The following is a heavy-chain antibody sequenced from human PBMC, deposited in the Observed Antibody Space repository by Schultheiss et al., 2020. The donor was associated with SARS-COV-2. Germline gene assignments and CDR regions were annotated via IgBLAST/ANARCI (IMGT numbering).Heavy chain of an antibody. J-gene: IGHJ6*03. CDR3: ARDGTQLWSYYYYYYMDV. CDR1: GFTFSDYY. V-gene: IGHV3-69-1*01. D-gene: IGHD5-18*01. Sequence: GGSLRLSCAASGFTFSDYYMSWIRQAPGKGLEWVSAIGTAGDTYYPGSVKGRFTISRDNAKNSLYLQMNSLRAEDTAVYYCARDGTQLWSYYYYYYMDVWGKGTTVTVSS. CDR2: IGTAGDT.